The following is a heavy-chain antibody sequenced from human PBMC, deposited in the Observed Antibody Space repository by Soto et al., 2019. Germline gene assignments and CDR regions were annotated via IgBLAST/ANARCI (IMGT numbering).Heavy chain of an antibody. V-gene: IGHV3-53*01. CDR1: GFTVSNNY. CDR2: IYSGGYT. CDR3: AKGTAYCGGACHHSFDC. D-gene: IGHD2-21*02. J-gene: IGHJ4*02. Sequence: PGGSLRLSCAVSGFTVSNNYMSWVRQAPGKGLEGVSVIYSGGYTAYGDSVKGRFTISRDNSKNTLYLQMNSLRDDDTAVYYCAKGTAYCGGACHHSFDCWGQGTLVTVSS.